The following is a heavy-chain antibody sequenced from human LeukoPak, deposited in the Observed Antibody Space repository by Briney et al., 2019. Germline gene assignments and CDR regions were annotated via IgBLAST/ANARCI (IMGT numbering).Heavy chain of an antibody. CDR1: GFTFSSYA. V-gene: IGHV3-23*01. D-gene: IGHD3-10*01. CDR3: AKDYYYGSGSYYNLNMDV. J-gene: IGHJ6*02. CDR2: ISGSGGST. Sequence: GGSLRPSCAASGFTFSSYAMSWVRQAPGKGLEWVSAISGSGGSTYYADSVKGRFTISRDNSKNTLYLQMNSLRAEDTAVYYCAKDYYYGSGSYYNLNMDVWGQGTTVTVSS.